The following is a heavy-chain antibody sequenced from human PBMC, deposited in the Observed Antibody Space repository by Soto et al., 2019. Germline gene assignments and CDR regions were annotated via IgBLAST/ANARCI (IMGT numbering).Heavy chain of an antibody. CDR2: INTDGSST. Sequence: GGSLRLSCAASGFIFSSYWMHWVRQAPGKGLVWVSRINTDGSSTSYADSVKGRFTISRDNAKYTLYLQMNSLRAEDTAVYYCARESYGSGTLAYSWFDPWGQGTLVTVSS. CDR3: ARESYGSGTLAYSWFDP. CDR1: GFIFSSYW. D-gene: IGHD3-10*01. V-gene: IGHV3-74*01. J-gene: IGHJ5*02.